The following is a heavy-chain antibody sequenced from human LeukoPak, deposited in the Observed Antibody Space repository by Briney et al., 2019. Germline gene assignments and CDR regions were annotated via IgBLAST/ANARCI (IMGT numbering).Heavy chain of an antibody. V-gene: IGHV4-4*07. CDR1: GGSINGYF. CDR2: IHTSGTT. CDR3: ARDPAGHGRYFDY. D-gene: IGHD1-14*01. Sequence: SGTLPLNCTVSGGSINGYFCTWLRQSAGAGLECIGRIHTSGTTYYNPSLKSRVSMSVDTSNNKFSLRLNSVTAADTAVYYCARDPAGHGRYFDYWGQGALVTVSS. J-gene: IGHJ4*02.